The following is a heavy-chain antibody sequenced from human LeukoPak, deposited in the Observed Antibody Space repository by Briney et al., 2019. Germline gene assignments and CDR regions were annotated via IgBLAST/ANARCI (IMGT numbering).Heavy chain of an antibody. CDR1: GGSFSGYY. D-gene: IGHD6-6*01. Sequence: PSETLSLTCAVYGGSFSGYYWSWIRQPPGKGLEWIGEINHSGSTNYNPSLKGRVTISVDTSKNQFSLKLSSVTAADTAVYYCARFWGIAARRFDYWGQGTLVTVSS. CDR2: INHSGST. J-gene: IGHJ4*02. V-gene: IGHV4-34*01. CDR3: ARFWGIAARRFDY.